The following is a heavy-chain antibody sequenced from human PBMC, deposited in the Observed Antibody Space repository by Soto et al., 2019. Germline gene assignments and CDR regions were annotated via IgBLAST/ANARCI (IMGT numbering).Heavy chain of an antibody. D-gene: IGHD4-17*01. CDR1: GGTFSSYA. V-gene: IGHV1-69*13. CDR2: IIPIFGTA. CDR3: ARTRAQYYGGNSGTYYYYGMDV. J-gene: IGHJ6*02. Sequence: SVKVSCKASGGTFSSYAISWVRQAPGQGLEWMGGIIPIFGTANYAQKFQGRVTITADESTSTAYMELSSLRSEDTAVYYCARTRAQYYGGNSGTYYYYGMDVWGQGTTVTVSS.